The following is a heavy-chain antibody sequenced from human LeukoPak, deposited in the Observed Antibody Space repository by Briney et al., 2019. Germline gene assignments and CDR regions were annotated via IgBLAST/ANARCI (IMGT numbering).Heavy chain of an antibody. CDR3: ARNPDSGSYYPMDY. J-gene: IGHJ4*02. D-gene: IGHD1-26*01. V-gene: IGHV1-2*02. Sequence: ASVKVSCKASGYTFTGYYMHWVRQAPGQGLEWMGWINPNSGGTNYAQKLQGRVTMTRDTSISTAYMELSRLRSDDTAVYYCARNPDSGSYYPMDYWGQGTLVTVSS. CDR1: GYTFTGYY. CDR2: INPNSGGT.